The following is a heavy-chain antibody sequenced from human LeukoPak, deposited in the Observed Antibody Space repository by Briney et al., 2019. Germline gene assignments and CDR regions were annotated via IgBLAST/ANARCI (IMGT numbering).Heavy chain of an antibody. CDR3: ARDLYYYGSGSYSEYNWFDP. V-gene: IGHV3-21*01. CDR2: ISSSSSYI. D-gene: IGHD3-10*01. J-gene: IGHJ5*02. Sequence: GGSLRLSCAASGFTVSSNYMSWVRQAPGKGLEWVSSISSSSSYIYYADSVKGRFTISRDNAKNSLYLQMNSLRAEDTAVYYCARDLYYYGSGSYSEYNWFDPWGQGTLVTVSS. CDR1: GFTVSSNY.